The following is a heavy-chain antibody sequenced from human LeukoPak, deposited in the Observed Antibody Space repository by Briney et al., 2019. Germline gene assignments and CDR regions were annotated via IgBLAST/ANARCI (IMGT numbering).Heavy chain of an antibody. CDR2: ISSDGTTK. Sequence: HSGGSLRLSCAASGFTFSNFGMHWVRQAPGKGLEWVGRISSDGTTKYYADSVKGRVTISRDNSKNPLFLQMNSLRTEDTGVYYCANGYPPMTALTLPFDYWGQGTLVTVSS. V-gene: IGHV3-30*18. CDR1: GFTFSNFG. CDR3: ANGYPPMTALTLPFDY. J-gene: IGHJ4*02. D-gene: IGHD4-17*01.